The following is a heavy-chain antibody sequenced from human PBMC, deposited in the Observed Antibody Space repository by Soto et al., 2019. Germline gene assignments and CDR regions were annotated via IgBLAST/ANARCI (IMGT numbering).Heavy chain of an antibody. J-gene: IGHJ6*02. D-gene: IGHD6-6*01. CDR1: GGTFSSYA. CDR2: IIPIFGTA. Sequence: QVQLVQSGAEVKKPGSSVKVSCKASGGTFSSYAISWVRQAPGQGLEWMGGIIPIFGTANYAQKCQGRVTITADESTSTAYRELSSLRSEDTAVYYCARDPRYSSSSSYYYGMDVWGQGTTVTVSS. CDR3: ARDPRYSSSSSYYYGMDV. V-gene: IGHV1-69*01.